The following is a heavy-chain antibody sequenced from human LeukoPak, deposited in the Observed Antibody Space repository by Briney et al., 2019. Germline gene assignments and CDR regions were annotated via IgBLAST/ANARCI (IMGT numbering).Heavy chain of an antibody. V-gene: IGHV3-48*02. D-gene: IGHD1-26*01. Sequence: GGALRLSCAASGFTFSSYSMNWVRQAPGKGLEWVSYISSSSSTIYYADSVKGRFTISRDSAMNSLYLQMSSLRDDDTAVYYCTPHRDGSYPFDYWGQGTLVTVST. CDR3: TPHRDGSYPFDY. J-gene: IGHJ4*02. CDR1: GFTFSSYS. CDR2: ISSSSSTI.